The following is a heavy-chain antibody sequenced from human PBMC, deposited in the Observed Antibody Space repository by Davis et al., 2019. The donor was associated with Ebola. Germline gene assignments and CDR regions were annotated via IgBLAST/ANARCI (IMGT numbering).Heavy chain of an antibody. J-gene: IGHJ5*02. D-gene: IGHD2-2*01. CDR1: GFTFSSYA. CDR2: ISGSGGST. V-gene: IGHV3-23*01. Sequence: GESLKISCAASGFTFSSYAMSWVRQAPGKGLEWVSAISGSGGSTYYADSVKGRFTISRDNSKNTLYLQMNSLRAEDTAVYYCAKGSLGYCISTSCYDEWFDPWGQGTLVTVSS. CDR3: AKGSLGYCISTSCYDEWFDP.